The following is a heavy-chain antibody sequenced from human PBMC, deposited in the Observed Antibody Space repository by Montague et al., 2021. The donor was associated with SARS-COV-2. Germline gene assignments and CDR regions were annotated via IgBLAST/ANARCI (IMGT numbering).Heavy chain of an antibody. CDR1: GGSFSGFQ. D-gene: IGHD3-10*01. J-gene: IGHJ4*02. CDR2: INQSGST. CDR3: ATSSSRSYYVGLAY. V-gene: IGHV4-34*01. Sequence: SETLSLTCALYGGSFSGFQWSWIRQSPGKGLEWIGEINQSGSTNYNVSLKSRLTMSLDTSKNQVSLKLSSVTAADTAVYYCATSSSRSYYVGLAYWGQGTLVTVTS.